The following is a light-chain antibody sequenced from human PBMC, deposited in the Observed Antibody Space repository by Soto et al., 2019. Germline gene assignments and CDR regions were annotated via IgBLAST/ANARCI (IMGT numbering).Light chain of an antibody. Sequence: DCQMAQSPATVSASVGDRVTSSCRGSQSISSWLAWYQQKPGKAPKLLIFDAFSLESGVPSRFSGSRSGTEFTLTISSLQPDDYATYYCQQYNSYSPLTFGGGTKVDI. CDR1: QSISSW. CDR3: QQYNSYSPLT. CDR2: DAF. V-gene: IGKV1-5*01. J-gene: IGKJ4*01.